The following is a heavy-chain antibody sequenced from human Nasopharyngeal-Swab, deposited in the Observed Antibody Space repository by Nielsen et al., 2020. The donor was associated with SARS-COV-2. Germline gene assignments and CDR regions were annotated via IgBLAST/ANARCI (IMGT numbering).Heavy chain of an antibody. CDR3: ARGSTMNGYYGMDV. D-gene: IGHD3-22*01. CDR1: GGSFNGYY. J-gene: IGHJ6*02. CDR2: INHSGST. V-gene: IGHV4-34*01. Sequence: SETLSLTCAVYGGSFNGYYWSWIRQSPGKGLECIGAINHSGSTNYNPYLKSRIPISVDTSKTQFSLKLSSVTAADTAVYYCARGSTMNGYYGMDVWGQGTTVTVSS.